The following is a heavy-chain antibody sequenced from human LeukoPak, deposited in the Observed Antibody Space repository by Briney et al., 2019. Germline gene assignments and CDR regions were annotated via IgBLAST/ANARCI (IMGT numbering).Heavy chain of an antibody. CDR2: IYYSGST. CDR1: GVSISSYY. J-gene: IGHJ4*02. V-gene: IGHV4-59*12. D-gene: IGHD3-16*02. CDR3: ARRSIVHFDY. Sequence: PSETLSLTCTVSGVSISSYYWTWIRQPPGKGLEWIGYIYYSGSTNYNPSLKSRVTISLDTSKNQFSLKLSSVTAADTAVYYCARRSIVHFDYWGQGTLVTVSS.